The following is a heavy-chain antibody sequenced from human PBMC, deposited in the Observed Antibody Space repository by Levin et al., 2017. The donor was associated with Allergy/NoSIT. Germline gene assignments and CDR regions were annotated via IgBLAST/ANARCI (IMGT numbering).Heavy chain of an antibody. V-gene: IGHV1-69*13. D-gene: IGHD3-10*01. CDR3: ARGTLLWFGELVLNDYGMDV. CDR2: IIPIFGTA. Sequence: SVKVSCKASGGTFSSYAISWVRQAPGQGLEWMGGIIPIFGTANYAQKFQGRVTITADESTSTAYMELSSLRSEDTAVYYCARGTLLWFGELVLNDYGMDVWGQGTTVTVSS. CDR1: GGTFSSYA. J-gene: IGHJ6*02.